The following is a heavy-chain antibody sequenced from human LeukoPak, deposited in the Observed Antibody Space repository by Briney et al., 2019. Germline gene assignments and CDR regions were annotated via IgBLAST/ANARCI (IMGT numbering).Heavy chain of an antibody. CDR3: TTSPVPGIDY. CDR1: RPTLDTAW. D-gene: IGHD6-19*01. Sequence: GGSLRLSCEAARPTLDTAWMSWVRHAPGGGRGWVGCIKSKSHGRTIDYAAPVKGRFTISRDDSENTVYLQMSSLRTEDTAMYYCTTSPVPGIDYWGQGIQVTVSS. J-gene: IGHJ4*02. V-gene: IGHV3-15*01. CDR2: IKSKSHGRTI.